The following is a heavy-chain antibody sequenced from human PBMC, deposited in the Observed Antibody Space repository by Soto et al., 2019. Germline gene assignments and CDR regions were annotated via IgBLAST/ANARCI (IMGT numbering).Heavy chain of an antibody. D-gene: IGHD1-1*01. CDR3: AKEGPITNWYFDY. CDR1: GLTFSNYG. J-gene: IGHJ4*02. CDR2: ISYDGNVA. Sequence: QVQLVESEGGVVQPGRSLRLSCTASGLTFSNYGMHWVRQAPGKGLEWVTVISYDGNVAYYADSVKGRFTSSRDNSKNTLYLQMNSLRTEDTAVYYCAKEGPITNWYFDYWGQGTLVTVSS. V-gene: IGHV3-30*18.